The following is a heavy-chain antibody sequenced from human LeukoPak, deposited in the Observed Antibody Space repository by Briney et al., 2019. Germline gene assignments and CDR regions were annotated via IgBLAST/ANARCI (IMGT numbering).Heavy chain of an antibody. V-gene: IGHV1-2*02. CDR3: ARDIGDYYGSGSYWLL. CDR2: VNPHSGGT. CDR1: GYSFIDYY. Sequence: ASVKVSCKASGYSFIDYYIHWVRRAPGQGLEWMGWVNPHSGGTKFAQKFQGRVTMTRDTSINTAYMEVSSLRSDDTAVYYCARDIGDYYGSGSYWLLWGQGILVTVAS. D-gene: IGHD3-10*01. J-gene: IGHJ4*02.